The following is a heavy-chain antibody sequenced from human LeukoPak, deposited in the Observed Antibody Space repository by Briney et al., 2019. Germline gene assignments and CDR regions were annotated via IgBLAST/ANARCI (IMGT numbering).Heavy chain of an antibody. V-gene: IGHV1-58*01. J-gene: IGHJ6*04. CDR1: GFTFTSSA. CDR2: IVVGSGNT. D-gene: IGHD3-10*01. CDR3: AADFRITTAGNYYYYGMDV. Sequence: GASVKVSCKASGFTFTSSAGQWVRQARGQRLEWIGWIVVGSGNTNYAQKFQERVTITRDMSTSTAYMELSSLRSEDTAVYYCAADFRITTAGNYYYYGMDVWGKGTTVTVSS.